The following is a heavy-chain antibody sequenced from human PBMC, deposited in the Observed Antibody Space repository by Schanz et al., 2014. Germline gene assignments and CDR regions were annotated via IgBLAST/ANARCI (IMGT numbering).Heavy chain of an antibody. Sequence: QVQLLQFGGGVVQPGRSLRLSCAASGFTFSSYAMHWVRQAPGKGLEWGALISNDGSIKYYADSVEGRFTISRDNSRNTLYLQMNSLRTEDTAVYYCASPSGYSDYGTYFDFWGQGTLVTVSS. CDR3: ASPSGYSDYGTYFDF. D-gene: IGHD5-12*01. CDR2: ISNDGSIK. J-gene: IGHJ4*02. CDR1: GFTFSSYA. V-gene: IGHV3-30-3*01.